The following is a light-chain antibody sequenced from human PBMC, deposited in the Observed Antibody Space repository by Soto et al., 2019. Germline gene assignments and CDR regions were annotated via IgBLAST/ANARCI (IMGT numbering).Light chain of an antibody. CDR2: GAS. V-gene: IGKV3-20*01. CDR3: QQYSSLWT. J-gene: IGKJ1*01. Sequence: EVVMPQYPDTLSVSPGERATLSCRASQSVSSNLAWYQQKPGQAPRLLIYGASSRATGIPDRFSGSGSGTDFTLSISRLEPEDFAVYYCQQYSSLWTFGQGTKVDIK. CDR1: QSVSSN.